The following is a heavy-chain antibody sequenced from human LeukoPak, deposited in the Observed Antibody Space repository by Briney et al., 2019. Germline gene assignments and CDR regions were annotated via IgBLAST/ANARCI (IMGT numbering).Heavy chain of an antibody. CDR1: GFTFDEYA. Sequence: GGSLRLSCTASGFTFDEYALSWVRLVPGRGLEWVSSISSSSSYIYYADSVKGRFTISRDNAKNSLYLQMNSLRAEDTAVYYCARVQSYDSSGYYPYDAFDIWGQGTMVTVSS. J-gene: IGHJ3*02. V-gene: IGHV3-21*01. CDR2: ISSSSSYI. CDR3: ARVQSYDSSGYYPYDAFDI. D-gene: IGHD3-22*01.